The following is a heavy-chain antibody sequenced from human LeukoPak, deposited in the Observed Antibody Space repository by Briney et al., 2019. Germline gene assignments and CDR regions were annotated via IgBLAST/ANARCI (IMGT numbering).Heavy chain of an antibody. CDR2: IIPILGIA. J-gene: IGHJ5*02. D-gene: IGHD3-10*01. CDR1: GGTFSSYA. Sequence: SVKVSCKASGGTFSSYAISWVRQAPGQGLEWMGRIIPILGIANYAQKFQGRVTITADKSTSTAYMELRSLRSEDTAVYYCARYGGITMVRAARNWFDPWGQGTLVTVSS. V-gene: IGHV1-69*04. CDR3: ARYGGITMVRAARNWFDP.